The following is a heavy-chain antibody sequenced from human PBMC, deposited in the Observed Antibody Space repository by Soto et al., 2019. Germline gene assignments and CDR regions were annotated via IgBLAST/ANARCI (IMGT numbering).Heavy chain of an antibody. CDR2: ISSRSDI. J-gene: IGHJ6*02. D-gene: IGHD2-2*02. V-gene: IGHV3-21*01. CDR1: GFTFSTYS. Sequence: PVGSLRLSCVGSGFTFSTYSINWVRQAPGKGLEWVSSISSRSDIYYADSVKGRFTISRDNAKNSVSLQMNSLRAEDTAVYYCAREYTAWPLAYGLGVWGQGTTVTVSS. CDR3: AREYTAWPLAYGLGV.